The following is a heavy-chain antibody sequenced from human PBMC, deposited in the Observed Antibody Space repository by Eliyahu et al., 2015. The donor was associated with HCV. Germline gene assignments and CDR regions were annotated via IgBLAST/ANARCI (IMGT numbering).Heavy chain of an antibody. Sequence: QVQLQESGPGLVKPSETLSLTFTXSGGSITTXYXSWTRQPPGKGLEWIGYIHYSGSTNYTPPLKSRVTISVDTSKNQFSLKLTSVTAADTAMYYCASGGGGIAVTGTGGWFDPWGQGTLVTVSS. D-gene: IGHD6-19*01. CDR1: GGSITTXY. CDR2: IHYSGST. J-gene: IGHJ5*02. CDR3: ASGGGGIAVTGTGGWFDP. V-gene: IGHV4-59*01.